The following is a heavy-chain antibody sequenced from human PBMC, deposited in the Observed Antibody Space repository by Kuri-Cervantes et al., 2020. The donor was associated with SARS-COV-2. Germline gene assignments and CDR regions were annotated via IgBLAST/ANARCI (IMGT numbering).Heavy chain of an antibody. CDR2: IDWDDDK. D-gene: IGHD4-11*01. CDR1: GFSLTTSGMC. J-gene: IGHJ4*02. CDR3: VRIRAATVIADY. V-gene: IGHV2-70*11. Sequence: SGPTLVKPTQIPTLTCTFSGFSLTTSGMCVAWIRQPPGKALEWLARIDWDDDKYYKTSLNTRLSISKDTSKDQVVLTMTNMDPVDTATYYCVRIRAATVIADYWGQGTLVTVSS.